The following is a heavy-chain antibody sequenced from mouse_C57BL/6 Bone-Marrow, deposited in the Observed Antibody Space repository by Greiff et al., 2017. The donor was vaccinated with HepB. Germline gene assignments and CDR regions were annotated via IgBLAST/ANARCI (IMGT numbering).Heavy chain of an antibody. CDR1: GFSLTSYA. CDR3: ARVYYYGSRYFDY. Sequence: VNVVESGPGLVAPSQSLSITCTVSGFSLTSYAISWVRQPPGKGLEWLGVIWTGGGTNYNSALKSRLSISKDNSKSQVFLKMNSLQTDDTARYYCARVYYYGSRYFDYWGQGTTLTVSS. V-gene: IGHV2-9-1*01. J-gene: IGHJ2*01. CDR2: IWTGGGT. D-gene: IGHD1-1*01.